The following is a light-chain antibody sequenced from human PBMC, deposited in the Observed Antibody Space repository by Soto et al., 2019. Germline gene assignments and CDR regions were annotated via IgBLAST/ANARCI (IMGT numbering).Light chain of an antibody. Sequence: DIQSTQSPSSLSASVGDRVTMTCRASETISTFLNWYQHKPGKAPKLLISAASRLQSGVPPRFSGSGSGTDFTLTINSLRPEDFATYYCQQSHSTPITFGQGTRLEIK. CDR2: AAS. V-gene: IGKV1-39*01. CDR3: QQSHSTPIT. J-gene: IGKJ5*01. CDR1: ETISTF.